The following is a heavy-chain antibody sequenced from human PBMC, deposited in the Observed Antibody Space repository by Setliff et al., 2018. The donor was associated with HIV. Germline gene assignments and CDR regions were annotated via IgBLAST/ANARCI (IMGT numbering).Heavy chain of an antibody. D-gene: IGHD4-17*01. V-gene: IGHV4-31*03. CDR2: IYYSGST. CDR3: ARGSDYGEYVDY. CDR1: GGSISSGGYY. J-gene: IGHJ4*02. Sequence: SETLSLTCTVSGGSISSGGYYWTWIRQHPGKGLGWIGYIYYSGSTSYNSSLKSRVTISIDTSKNQFSLKLSSVTAADTAVYYCARGSDYGEYVDYWGQGTLVTVSS.